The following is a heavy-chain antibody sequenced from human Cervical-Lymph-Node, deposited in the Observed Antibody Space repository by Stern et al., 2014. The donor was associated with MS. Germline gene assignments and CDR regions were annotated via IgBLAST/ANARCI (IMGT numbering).Heavy chain of an antibody. J-gene: IGHJ6*02. CDR1: GFTFRNAW. V-gene: IGHV3-15*01. D-gene: IGHD5-12*01. Sequence: EMQLVESGGGLVKPGGSLRLSCAASGFTFRNAWMTWIRQAPGKGLEWVGRIKSKTDGGTTDYAAPVKGRFTISRDDSKNTLYLQMNSLKTEDTAVYYCTTLDRGYPYYYYGMDVWGQGTTVTVSS. CDR3: TTLDRGYPYYYYGMDV. CDR2: IKSKTDGGTT.